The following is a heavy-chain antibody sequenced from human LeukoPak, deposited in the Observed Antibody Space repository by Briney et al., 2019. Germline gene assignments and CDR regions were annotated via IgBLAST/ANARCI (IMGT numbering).Heavy chain of an antibody. Sequence: SETLSLTCTVSGGSISSYYWNWIRQPPGKGLEWIGYIYNSGSTNYNPSLKSRVTISEDTSRNQFSLSLTSVTAADTAVYYCARDSSGGPFDYWGQGTLVTVSS. CDR2: IYNSGST. V-gene: IGHV4-59*01. J-gene: IGHJ4*02. D-gene: IGHD3-22*01. CDR1: GGSISSYY. CDR3: ARDSSGGPFDY.